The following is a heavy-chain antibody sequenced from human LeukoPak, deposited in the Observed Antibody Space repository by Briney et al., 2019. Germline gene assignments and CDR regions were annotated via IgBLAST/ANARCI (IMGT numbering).Heavy chain of an antibody. V-gene: IGHV1-3*04. J-gene: IGHJ6*02. Sequence: ASVKVSCKASGCTFTSYAMHWVRQAPGQRLEWMGWINTAKGDTNYSQKFQGRVTISRDTSASTGYMELSSLRSEDAAVYYCARGISTAVTFHLDVWGQGTTVTVSS. CDR2: INTAKGDT. CDR3: ARGISTAVTFHLDV. D-gene: IGHD6-13*01. CDR1: GCTFTSYA.